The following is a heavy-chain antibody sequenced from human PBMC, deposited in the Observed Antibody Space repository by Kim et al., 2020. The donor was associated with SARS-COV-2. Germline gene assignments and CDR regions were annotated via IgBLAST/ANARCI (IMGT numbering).Heavy chain of an antibody. V-gene: IGHV1-69*13. J-gene: IGHJ4*02. CDR2: IIPIFGTA. Sequence: SVKVSCKASGGTFSSYAISWVRQAPGQGLEWMGGIIPIFGTANYAQKFQGRVTITADESTSTAYMELSSLRSEDTAVYYCAREGPLRRVEAPVNIVATINGFDYWGQGTLVTVSS. CDR1: GGTFSSYA. CDR3: AREGPLRRVEAPVNIVATINGFDY. D-gene: IGHD5-12*01.